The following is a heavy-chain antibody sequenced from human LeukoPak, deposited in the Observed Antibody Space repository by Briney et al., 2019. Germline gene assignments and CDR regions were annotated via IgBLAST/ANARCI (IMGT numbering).Heavy chain of an antibody. D-gene: IGHD6-19*01. J-gene: IGHJ4*02. CDR2: ISSGSTI. V-gene: IGHV3-48*03. CDR1: GFTFSSYE. CDR3: ARESIAVAGAPFDY. Sequence: AGGSLRPSCAASGFTFSSYEMNWVRQAPGKGLEWVSYISSGSTIYDADSVKGRFTISRDNAKNSLYLQMNSLRAEDTAVYYCARESIAVAGAPFDYWGQGTLVTVSS.